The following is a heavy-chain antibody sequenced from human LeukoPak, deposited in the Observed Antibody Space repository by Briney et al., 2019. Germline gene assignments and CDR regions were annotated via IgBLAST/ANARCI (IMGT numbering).Heavy chain of an antibody. CDR3: ARAPTGSHVDC. Sequence: PSETLSLTCTVSGGSISSYYWSWIRQPAGKGLEWIGRMSTSGGTNYNPSLTSRVTISVDKSKNHFSLNLNSVTAADTAVYYCARAPTGSHVDCWGQGTLVTVSS. CDR2: MSTSGGT. J-gene: IGHJ4*02. CDR1: GGSISSYY. V-gene: IGHV4-4*07. D-gene: IGHD1-26*01.